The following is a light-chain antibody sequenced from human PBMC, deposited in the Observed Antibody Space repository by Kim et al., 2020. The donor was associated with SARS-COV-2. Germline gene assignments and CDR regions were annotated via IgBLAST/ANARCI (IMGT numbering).Light chain of an antibody. J-gene: IGKJ4*01. CDR3: QQRSNWPLT. V-gene: IGKV3-11*01. Sequence: EIVLTQSPATLSLSPGERATLSCRASQSVSSYLAWYQQKPGQAPRLLIYDASNRATGIPARFSGSGSGTDFTLTISSLEPEDFAVYYCQQRSNWPLTDCGGTKL. CDR1: QSVSSY. CDR2: DAS.